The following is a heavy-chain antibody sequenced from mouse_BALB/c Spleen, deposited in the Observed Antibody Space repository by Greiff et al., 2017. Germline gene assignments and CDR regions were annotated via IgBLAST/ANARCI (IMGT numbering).Heavy chain of an antibody. CDR1: GFTFSSYA. CDR3: ARQGNYAAMDY. Sequence: EVNVVESGGGLVKPGGSLKLSCAASGFTFSSYAMSWVRQTPEKRLEWVATISSGGSYTYYPDSVKGRFTISRDNAKNTLYLQMSSLRSEDTAMYYCARQGNYAAMDYWGQGTSVTVSS. CDR2: ISSGGSYT. J-gene: IGHJ4*01. V-gene: IGHV5-9-3*01. D-gene: IGHD2-1*01.